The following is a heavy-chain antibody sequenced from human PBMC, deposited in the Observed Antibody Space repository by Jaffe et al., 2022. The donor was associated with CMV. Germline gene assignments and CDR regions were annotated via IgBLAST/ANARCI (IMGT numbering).Heavy chain of an antibody. D-gene: IGHD3-10*01. CDR3: ARVHITMVRGAQTYYYYGMDV. J-gene: IGHJ6*02. Sequence: QVQLVQSGAEVKKPGSSVKVSCKASGGTFSSYAISWVRQAPGQGLEWMGGIIPIFGTANYAQKFQGRVTITADESTSTAYMELSSLRSEDTAVYYCARVHITMVRGAQTYYYYGMDVWGQGTTVTVSS. CDR1: GGTFSSYA. CDR2: IIPIFGTA. V-gene: IGHV1-69*01.